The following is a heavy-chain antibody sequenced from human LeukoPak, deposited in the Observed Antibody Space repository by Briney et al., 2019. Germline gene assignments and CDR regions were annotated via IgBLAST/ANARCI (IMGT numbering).Heavy chain of an antibody. D-gene: IGHD1-26*01. CDR3: ARVNEGGSYNHYYYYYMDV. CDR2: IYYTGTT. V-gene: IGHV4-39*07. CDR1: GGSISSSLYH. J-gene: IGHJ6*03. Sequence: SETLSLTCTVSGGSISSSLYHWGRIRQSPGKNLEWLGSIYYTGTTHYNPSLKSRVTISVDTSKNQFSLKLSSVTAADTAVYYCARVNEGGSYNHYYYYYMDVWGKGTTVTVSS.